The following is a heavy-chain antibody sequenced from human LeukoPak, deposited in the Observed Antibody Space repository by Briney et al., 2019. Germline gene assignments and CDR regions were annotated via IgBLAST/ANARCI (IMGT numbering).Heavy chain of an antibody. CDR3: ARHNSQARYCSGGSCYVGAFDI. D-gene: IGHD2-15*01. CDR2: IYTSGST. CDR1: GGSISSYY. V-gene: IGHV4-4*09. J-gene: IGHJ3*02. Sequence: SETLSLTCTVSGGSISSYYWSWIRQPPGKGLEWIGYIYTSGSTNYNPSLKSRVTISVDTSKNQFSLKLSSVTAADTAVYYCARHNSQARYCSGGSCYVGAFDIWGQGTMVTVSS.